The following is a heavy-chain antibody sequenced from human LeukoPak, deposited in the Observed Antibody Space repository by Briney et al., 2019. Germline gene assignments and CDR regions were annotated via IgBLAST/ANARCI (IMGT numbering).Heavy chain of an antibody. D-gene: IGHD2-15*01. CDR2: ISSSSSYT. J-gene: IGHJ1*01. Sequence: KAGGSLRLSCAASGFTFSDYYMSWIRQAPGKGLEWVSYISSSSSYTNYPDSVKGRFTISRDNAKNSLYLQMNSLRAEDTAVYYCARVAVVAATPEYFQHWGQGTLVTVSS. V-gene: IGHV3-11*06. CDR1: GFTFSDYY. CDR3: ARVAVVAATPEYFQH.